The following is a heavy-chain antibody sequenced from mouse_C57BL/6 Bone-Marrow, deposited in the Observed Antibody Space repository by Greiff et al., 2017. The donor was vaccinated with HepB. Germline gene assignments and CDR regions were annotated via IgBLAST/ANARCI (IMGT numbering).Heavy chain of an antibody. CDR1: GYTFTDYY. CDR3: AIFLRLPLDY. D-gene: IGHD3-2*02. Sequence: VQLQQSGPVLVKPGASVKMSCKASGYTFTDYYMNWVKQSHGKSLEWIGVINPYNGGTSYNQKFKGKATLTVDKSSSTAYMELNSLTSEDSAVYYCAIFLRLPLDYWGQGTTLTVSS. J-gene: IGHJ2*01. V-gene: IGHV1-19*01. CDR2: INPYNGGT.